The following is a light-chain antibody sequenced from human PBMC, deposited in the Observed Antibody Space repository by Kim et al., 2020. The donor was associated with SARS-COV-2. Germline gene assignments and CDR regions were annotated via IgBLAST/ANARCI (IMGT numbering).Light chain of an antibody. J-gene: IGLJ1*01. Sequence: QSITISCTGNSSDVVGYNYVSWYQQHPGKAPKLMIYDVSKRPSGVSNRFSGSKSDNTASLTISGLQAEDEADYYCSSYTSSSTEVFGTGTKVTVL. CDR2: DVS. CDR3: SSYTSSSTEV. V-gene: IGLV2-14*04. CDR1: SSDVVGYNY.